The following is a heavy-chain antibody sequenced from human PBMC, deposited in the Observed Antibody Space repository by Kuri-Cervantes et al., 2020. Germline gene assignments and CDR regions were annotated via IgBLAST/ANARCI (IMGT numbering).Heavy chain of an antibody. CDR2: ISSSSSYI. CDR3: ARTYDPWDSSSWYEVVGYFDY. Sequence: GGSLRLSCAASGFTFSSYSMNWVRQAPGKGLEWVSSISSSSSYIYYADSVKGRFTISRENSKNTLYLQMNSMRAEDTAVYYCARTYDPWDSSSWYEVVGYFDYWGQGTLVTVSS. CDR1: GFTFSSYS. J-gene: IGHJ4*02. D-gene: IGHD6-13*01. V-gene: IGHV3-21*01.